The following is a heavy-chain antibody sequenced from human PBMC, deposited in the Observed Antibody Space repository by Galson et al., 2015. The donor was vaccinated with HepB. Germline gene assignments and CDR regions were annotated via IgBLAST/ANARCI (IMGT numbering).Heavy chain of an antibody. CDR3: ARGGVRDFWGGYYQSSVNNNWFDP. V-gene: IGHV1-8*01. J-gene: IGHJ5*02. Sequence: SVKVSCKASGYTFTSYDINWVRQATGQGLEWMGWMNPNSGNTGYAQKFQGRVTMTRNTSISTAYMELSSLRSEDTAVYYCARGGVRDFWGGYYQSSVNNNWFDPWGQGTLVTVSS. CDR2: MNPNSGNT. CDR1: GYTFTSYD. D-gene: IGHD3-3*01.